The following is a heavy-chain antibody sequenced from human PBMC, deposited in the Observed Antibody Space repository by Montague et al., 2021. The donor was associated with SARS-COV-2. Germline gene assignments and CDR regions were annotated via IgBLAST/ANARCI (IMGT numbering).Heavy chain of an antibody. CDR1: GYSFSSYW. CDR2: IYPRDLDT. V-gene: IGHV5-51*01. D-gene: IGHD4-23*01. Sequence: QSGAEVKKPGESLKISCKGYGYSFSSYWIAWVRQMPGKGLEYMGIIYPRDLDTKYSPAFQGQVSISADKSISTAYLQWSSLKASDTATYYCARHEFYYGGPVAVPFDLWGQGTLVTVSS. CDR3: ARHEFYYGGPVAVPFDL. J-gene: IGHJ4*02.